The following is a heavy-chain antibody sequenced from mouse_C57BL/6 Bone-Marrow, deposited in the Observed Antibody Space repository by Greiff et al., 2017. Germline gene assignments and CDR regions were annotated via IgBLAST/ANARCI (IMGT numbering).Heavy chain of an antibody. CDR3: ARGVYYGNYPLYYYAMDY. Sequence: QVQLQQPGAELVMPGASVKLSCKASGYTFTSYWMHWVKQRPGQGLEWIGEIDPYDSYTNYNQKFKGNSTLTVDKSSSTAYMQLSSMTSEDSAVYYCARGVYYGNYPLYYYAMDYWGQGTSVTVSS. V-gene: IGHV1-69*01. J-gene: IGHJ4*01. CDR1: GYTFTSYW. CDR2: IDPYDSYT. D-gene: IGHD2-1*01.